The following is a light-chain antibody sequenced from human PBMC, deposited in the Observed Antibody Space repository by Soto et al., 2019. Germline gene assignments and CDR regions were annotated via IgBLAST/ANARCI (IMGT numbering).Light chain of an antibody. CDR3: QSYDSSNHVV. J-gene: IGLJ2*01. CDR1: SGSIASNY. CDR2: EDN. Sequence: NFMLTQPHSVSESPGKTVTISCTGSSGSIASNYVQWYQQCPGSAPTTVIYEDNRRPSGVTDRLSGSIDSSSNSASLTVSGRKTEDEADYYCQSYDSSNHVVFGGGTKLTVL. V-gene: IGLV6-57*02.